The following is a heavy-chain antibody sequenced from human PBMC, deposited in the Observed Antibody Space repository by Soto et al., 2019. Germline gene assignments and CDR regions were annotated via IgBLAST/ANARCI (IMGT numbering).Heavy chain of an antibody. V-gene: IGHV3-11*01. CDR3: ARGRIPY. J-gene: IGHJ4*02. CDR2: ISNSGDII. D-gene: IGHD2-21*01. CDR1: GFTFSYYC. Sequence: GGSLRLSCAASGFTFSYYCMSWIRQAPGKGLEWISYISNSGDIIYYADSVKGRFTISRDNAKNSLHLQMNSLRAEDTATYYCARGRIPYWGQGTLVTVSS.